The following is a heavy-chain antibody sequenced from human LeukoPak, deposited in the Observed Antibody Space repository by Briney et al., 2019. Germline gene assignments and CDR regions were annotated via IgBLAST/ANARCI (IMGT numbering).Heavy chain of an antibody. CDR1: GFTFGSYE. J-gene: IGHJ6*02. CDR3: AREKRIAVAGLDYGMDV. CDR2: ISSSGSII. V-gene: IGHV3-48*03. Sequence: PGGSLRLSCAASGFTFGSYEMNWVRQAPGKGLEWVSYISSSGSIIYYADSVKGRFTISRDNAKNSLYLQTNSLRAEDTAVYYCAREKRIAVAGLDYGMDVWGQGTTVTVSS. D-gene: IGHD6-19*01.